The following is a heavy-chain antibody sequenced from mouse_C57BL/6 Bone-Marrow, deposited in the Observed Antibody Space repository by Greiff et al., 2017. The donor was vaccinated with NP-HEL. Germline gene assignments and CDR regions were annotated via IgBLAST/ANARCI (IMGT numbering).Heavy chain of an antibody. CDR2: INPRSGYT. J-gene: IGHJ2*01. CDR1: GYTFTGYW. CDR3: ARGDDRDY. V-gene: IGHV1-7*01. D-gene: IGHD3-2*01. Sequence: VQLQQSGAELAKPGASVKLSCKASGYTFTGYWMHWVKQRPGQGLEWIGYINPRSGYTKYNQKLKDKATLTADKSSSTAYMQLSSLTYEDSAVYYCARGDDRDYCGQGTTLTVSS.